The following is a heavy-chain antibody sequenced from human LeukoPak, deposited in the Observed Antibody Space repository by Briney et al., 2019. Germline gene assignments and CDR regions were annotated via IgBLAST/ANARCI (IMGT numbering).Heavy chain of an antibody. CDR1: GFTFSDYY. J-gene: IGHJ4*02. D-gene: IGHD6-13*01. V-gene: IGHV4-34*08. CDR3: AILGGGIAAAVIPGVDY. Sequence: PGGSLRLSCAASGFTFSDYYMSWIRQPPGKGLEWIGEINHSGSTNYNPSLKSRVTISVDTSKNQFSLKLSSVTAADTAVYYCAILGGGIAAAVIPGVDYWGQGTLVTVSS. CDR2: INHSGST.